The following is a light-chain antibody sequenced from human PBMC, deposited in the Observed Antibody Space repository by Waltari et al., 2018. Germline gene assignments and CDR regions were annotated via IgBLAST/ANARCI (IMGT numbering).Light chain of an antibody. J-gene: IGKJ3*01. Sequence: DIVMTQSPDSLAVSLGESATIDCKSSQSVLYSSNNKNYLAWYQQKPGQPPKLLIYWASTRESGVPDRLSGSGSGTDFTLTISSLQAEDVAVYYCHQYYNIPFTFGPGTKVDIK. V-gene: IGKV4-1*01. CDR1: QSVLYSSNNKNY. CDR3: HQYYNIPFT. CDR2: WAS.